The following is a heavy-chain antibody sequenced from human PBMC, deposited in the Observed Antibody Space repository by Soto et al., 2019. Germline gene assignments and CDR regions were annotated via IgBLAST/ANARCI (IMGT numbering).Heavy chain of an antibody. V-gene: IGHV2-5*02. D-gene: IGHD3-10*01. CDR1: GFSLSTSEVG. CDR3: AQTYYYGAPTAGFDD. CDR2: IYWDDDK. J-gene: IGHJ4*02. Sequence: SAPTLVNPTQTLPLTCTFSGFSLSTSEVGVGWIRPPRGKALEWLALIYWDDDKRYSASLKSRLTITKDTSKNQVVLTLTNMDPGETATYYCAQTYYYGAPTAGFDDWGQGTLVTVSS.